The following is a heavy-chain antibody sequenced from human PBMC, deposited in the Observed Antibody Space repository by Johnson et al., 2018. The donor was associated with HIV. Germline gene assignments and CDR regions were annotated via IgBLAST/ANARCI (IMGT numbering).Heavy chain of an antibody. V-gene: IGHV3-33*06. CDR3: AKGATGYGGFDI. CDR1: GFTFSSYG. CDR2: IWYDGSNK. J-gene: IGHJ3*02. D-gene: IGHD3-9*01. Sequence: QVQLLESGGGVVQPGRSLRLSCAASGFTFSSYGMHWVRQAPGKGLEWVAVIWYDGSNKYYADSVKGRFTISRDNSKNTLYLQMNSLRAEDTAVYYCAKGATGYGGFDIWGQGTVVAVSS.